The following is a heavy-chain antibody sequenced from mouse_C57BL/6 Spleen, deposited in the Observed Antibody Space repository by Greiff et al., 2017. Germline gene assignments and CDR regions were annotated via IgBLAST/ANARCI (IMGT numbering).Heavy chain of an antibody. CDR3: ARGGDGYYGVLYYFDY. CDR1: GYTFTSYW. CDR2: IHPNSGST. J-gene: IGHJ2*01. Sequence: VQLQQPGAELVKPGASVKLSCKASGYTFTSYWMHWVKQRPGQGLEWIGMIHPNSGSTNYNEKFKSKATLTVDKSSSTAYMQLSSLTSEDSAVYYCARGGDGYYGVLYYFDYWGQGTTLTVSS. D-gene: IGHD2-3*01. V-gene: IGHV1-64*01.